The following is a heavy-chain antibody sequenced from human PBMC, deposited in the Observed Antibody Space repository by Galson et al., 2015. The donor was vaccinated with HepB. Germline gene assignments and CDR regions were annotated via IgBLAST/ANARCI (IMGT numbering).Heavy chain of an antibody. V-gene: IGHV1-69*04. CDR2: IIPILAIA. D-gene: IGHD2-8*02. Sequence: SVKVSCKASGGTFSSYAISWVRQAPGQGLEWMGRIIPILAIANYAQKFQGRVTITADKSTSTAYMALSSLRSEDTAVYYCASDSHWWGTTSIRYYGMDVWDQGTTVTVSS. J-gene: IGHJ6*02. CDR1: GGTFSSYA. CDR3: ASDSHWWGTTSIRYYGMDV.